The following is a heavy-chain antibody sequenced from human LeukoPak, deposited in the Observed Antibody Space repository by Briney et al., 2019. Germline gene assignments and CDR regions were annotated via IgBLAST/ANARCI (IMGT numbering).Heavy chain of an antibody. Sequence: GGSLRLSCAASGFTFDDYGMSWVRQAPGKGLEWVSGINWNGGSTGYADSVKGRFTISRDNAKNSLYLQMNSLRAEDTALYHCARPRRDGYKYYFDYWGQGTLVTVSS. CDR3: ARPRRDGYKYYFDY. J-gene: IGHJ4*02. D-gene: IGHD5-24*01. CDR2: INWNGGST. CDR1: GFTFDDYG. V-gene: IGHV3-20*01.